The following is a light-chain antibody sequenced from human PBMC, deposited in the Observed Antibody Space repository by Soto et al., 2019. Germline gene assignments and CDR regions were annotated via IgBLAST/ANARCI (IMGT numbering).Light chain of an antibody. CDR2: SAT. Sequence: QMTQSPPSLSASVGDRVTITCRASRGIANYVNWYQHKLGKAPKLLIYSATNLQSGVPSRFSGSGSGTSFTCTISGLQPDDSATYYCQESNSVPFSFGGGTKLEIK. J-gene: IGKJ4*01. V-gene: IGKV1-39*01. CDR3: QESNSVPFS. CDR1: RGIANY.